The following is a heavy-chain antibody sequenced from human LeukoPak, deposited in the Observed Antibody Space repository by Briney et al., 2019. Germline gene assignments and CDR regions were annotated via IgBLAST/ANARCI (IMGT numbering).Heavy chain of an antibody. J-gene: IGHJ4*02. D-gene: IGHD3-9*01. CDR2: MNPNSGNT. CDR1: GYTFTSYD. CDR3: ARGYFDWLSVDY. V-gene: IGHV1-8*01. Sequence: GASVKVSCKASGYTFTSYDINWVRQATGQGLEWMGGMNPNSGNTGYAQKFQGRVTMTRNTSISTAYMELSSLRSEDTAVYYCARGYFDWLSVDYWGQGTLVTVSS.